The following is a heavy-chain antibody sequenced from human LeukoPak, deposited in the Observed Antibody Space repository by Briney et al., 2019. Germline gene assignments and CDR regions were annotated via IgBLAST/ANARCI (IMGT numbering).Heavy chain of an antibody. J-gene: IGHJ5*02. V-gene: IGHV4-59*01. Sequence: SETLSLTCAVYGGSFSGYYWSWIRQPPGKGLEWIGYIYYSGSTNYNPPLKSRVTISVDTSKNQFSLKLSSVTAADTAVYYCARATLRYFDWPSRFDPWGQGTLVTVSS. D-gene: IGHD3-9*01. CDR2: IYYSGST. CDR1: GGSFSGYY. CDR3: ARATLRYFDWPSRFDP.